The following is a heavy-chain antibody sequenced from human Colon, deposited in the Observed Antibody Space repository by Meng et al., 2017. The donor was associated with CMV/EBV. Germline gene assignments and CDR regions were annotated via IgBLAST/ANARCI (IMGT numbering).Heavy chain of an antibody. V-gene: IGHV3-15*01. Sequence: GESLKISCAASGFIFSNDWMSWVRQAPGKGLEWVGHIKSKTDGGTTDYAAPVKGIFTISRDDSKNTLYLRMNSLKTEDTAVYYCTTDLKVGATIYCFDCWGQGTLVTVSS. J-gene: IGHJ4*01. D-gene: IGHD1-26*01. CDR3: TTDLKVGATIYCFDC. CDR1: GFIFSNDW. CDR2: IKSKTDGGTT.